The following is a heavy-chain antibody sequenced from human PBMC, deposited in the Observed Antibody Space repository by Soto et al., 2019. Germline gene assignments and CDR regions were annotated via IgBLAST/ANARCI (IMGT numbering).Heavy chain of an antibody. CDR1: GYTFSNYG. CDR2: ISLYSDGT. D-gene: IGHD2-2*01. J-gene: IGHJ5*02. V-gene: IGHV1-18*01. CDR3: ARVVPGAEAWFGP. Sequence: ASVKVSCKISGYTFSNYGITWVRQAPGQPLEWLGWISLYSDGTNYAQKFQGRVSVTTDTSTTTAYMELRSLRSDDTAVYYCARVVPGAEAWFGPWGQGALVTVSS.